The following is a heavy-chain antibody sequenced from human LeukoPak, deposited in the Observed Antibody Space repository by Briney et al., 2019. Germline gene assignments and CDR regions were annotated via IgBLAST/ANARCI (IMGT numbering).Heavy chain of an antibody. D-gene: IGHD4-23*01. Sequence: ASVKVSCKVSGYTLTELSMHWVRQAPGKGLEWMGGFDPEDGETIYAQKFQGRVTMTEDTSTDTAYMELSSLRSEDTALYYCATLGGGKGYYYYYMDVWGTGTTVTVSS. CDR2: FDPEDGET. CDR3: ATLGGGKGYYYYYMDV. V-gene: IGHV1-24*01. J-gene: IGHJ6*03. CDR1: GYTLTELS.